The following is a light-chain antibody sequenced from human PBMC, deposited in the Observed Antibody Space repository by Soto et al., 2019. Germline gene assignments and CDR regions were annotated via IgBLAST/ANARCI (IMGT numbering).Light chain of an antibody. J-gene: IGKJ1*01. CDR1: QSVSSSH. V-gene: IGKV3-20*01. Sequence: EIVMTQSPATLSMFPGERATLSFSASQSVSSSHLAWYQQKRGQAPRLLIYDTSTRATGIPDRFSGSGSGTDFTLTISRLEPEDFAVYHCQQYGASPWTFGQGTKVDIK. CDR2: DTS. CDR3: QQYGASPWT.